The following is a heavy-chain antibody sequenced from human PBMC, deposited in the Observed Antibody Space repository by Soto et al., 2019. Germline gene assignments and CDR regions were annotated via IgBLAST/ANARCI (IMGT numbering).Heavy chain of an antibody. J-gene: IGHJ6*02. CDR1: GYTFTSYA. CDR3: ARRGSSGYAYYYYYYGMDV. Sequence: QVQLVQSGAEVKKPGASVKVSCKASGYTFTSYAMHWVRQAPGQRLEWMGWINAGNGNTKYSQKFQGRVTITRDTSASTAYMELSSLRSEDTAVYYCARRGSSGYAYYYYYYGMDVWGQGTTVTVSS. D-gene: IGHD3-22*01. V-gene: IGHV1-3*01. CDR2: INAGNGNT.